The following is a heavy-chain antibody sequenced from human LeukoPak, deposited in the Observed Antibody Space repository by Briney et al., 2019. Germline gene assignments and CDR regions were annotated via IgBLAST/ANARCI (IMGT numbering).Heavy chain of an antibody. Sequence: LGGSLRLSCAASGFTFSSYEMNWVRQAPGKGLEWISYIGTSGSTIYYADSVKGRFTISRDNAKNSLYLQMNSLRAEDTAVYYCARTNLVTAMLDYWGQGTLVTVSS. CDR3: ARTNLVTAMLDY. V-gene: IGHV3-48*03. CDR1: GFTFSSYE. CDR2: IGTSGSTI. D-gene: IGHD2-21*02. J-gene: IGHJ4*02.